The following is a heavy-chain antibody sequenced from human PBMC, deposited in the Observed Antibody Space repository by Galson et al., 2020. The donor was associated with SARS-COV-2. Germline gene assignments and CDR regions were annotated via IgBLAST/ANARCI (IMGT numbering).Heavy chain of an antibody. Sequence: SETLSLTCAVSGGSISSSNWWSWVRQPPGKGLEWIGEIYHSGSTNYNPSLKSRVTISVDKSKNQFSLKLSSVTAADTAVYYCARRYSSPVGPYMDVWGKGTTVTVSS. J-gene: IGHJ6*03. D-gene: IGHD6-13*01. V-gene: IGHV4-4*02. CDR2: IYHSGST. CDR1: GGSISSSNW. CDR3: ARRYSSPVGPYMDV.